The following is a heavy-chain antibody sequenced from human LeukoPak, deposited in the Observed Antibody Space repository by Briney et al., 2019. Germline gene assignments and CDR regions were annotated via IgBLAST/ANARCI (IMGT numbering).Heavy chain of an antibody. CDR1: GFTFSSYN. D-gene: IGHD5-18*01. CDR3: ARDGRIQLLSNWFDP. J-gene: IGHJ5*02. CDR2: ISSSSSYI. Sequence: GGSLRLSCAASGFTFSSYNMNWVRQAPGKGLEWVSSISSSSSYIYYADSVKGRFTISRDNAKNPLYLQMNSLRAEDTAVYYCARDGRIQLLSNWFDPWGQGTLVTVSS. V-gene: IGHV3-21*01.